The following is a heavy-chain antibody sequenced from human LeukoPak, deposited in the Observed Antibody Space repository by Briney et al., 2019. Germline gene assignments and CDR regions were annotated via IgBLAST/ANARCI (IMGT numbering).Heavy chain of an antibody. CDR1: GGSISSSNW. V-gene: IGHV4-4*02. D-gene: IGHD6-19*01. Sequence: PSGTLSLTCAVSGGSISSSNWWSWVRQPPGKGLEWIGEIYHSGSTNYNPSLKSRVTISVDKSKNQFSLKLSSVTAADTAVYYCARGSAVAATNYGMDVWGQGTTVTVSS. J-gene: IGHJ6*02. CDR2: IYHSGST. CDR3: ARGSAVAATNYGMDV.